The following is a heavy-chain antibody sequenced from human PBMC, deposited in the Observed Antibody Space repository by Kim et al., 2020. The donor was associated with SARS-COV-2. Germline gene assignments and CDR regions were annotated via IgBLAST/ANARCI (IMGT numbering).Heavy chain of an antibody. CDR3: ARDKSRRNYYYYYGMDV. CDR1: GGTFSSYA. CDR2: IIPIFGTA. J-gene: IGHJ6*02. Sequence: SVKVSCKASGGTFSSYAISWVRQAPGQGLEWMGGIIPIFGTANYAQKFQGRVTITADESTSTAYMELSSLRSEDTAVYYCARDKSRRNYYYYYGMDVWGQGTTVTVSS. V-gene: IGHV1-69*13.